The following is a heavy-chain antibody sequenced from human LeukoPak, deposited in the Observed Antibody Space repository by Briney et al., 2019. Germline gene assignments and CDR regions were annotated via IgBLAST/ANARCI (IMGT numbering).Heavy chain of an antibody. V-gene: IGHV4-61*01. D-gene: IGHD7-27*01. CDR1: GGSVSSGSYY. J-gene: IGHJ4*02. CDR3: ARDRSGAHYLDY. CDR2: IYYSGST. Sequence: SETLSLTCTVSGGSVSSGSYYWSWIRQPPGKGLEWIGYIYYSGSTNYNPSLKSRVTISVDTSKNQFSLKLSSVTAADTAVYYCARDRSGAHYLDYWGQGTLVTVSS.